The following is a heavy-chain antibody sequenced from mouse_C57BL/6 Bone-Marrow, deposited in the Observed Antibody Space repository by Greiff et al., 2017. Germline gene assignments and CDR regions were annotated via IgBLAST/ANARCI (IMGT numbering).Heavy chain of an antibody. J-gene: IGHJ4*01. CDR3: ASRHYYGSSYVYAMDY. CDR2: IWGVGST. Sequence: QVQLKESGPGLVAPSQSLSITCTVSGFSLTSYGVDWVRQSPGKGLEWLGVIWGVGSTNYNSALKSRLSISKDNSNSQVFLKMNSLQTDDTAMYYCASRHYYGSSYVYAMDYWGQGTSVTVSS. D-gene: IGHD1-1*01. CDR1: GFSLTSYG. V-gene: IGHV2-6*01.